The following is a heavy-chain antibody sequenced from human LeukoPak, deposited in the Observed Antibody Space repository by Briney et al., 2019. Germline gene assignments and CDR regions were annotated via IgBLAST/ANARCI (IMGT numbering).Heavy chain of an antibody. CDR1: GFTFSSYA. J-gene: IGHJ4*02. CDR2: ISYDGSNK. Sequence: GGSLRLSCAASGFTFSSYAMHWVRQAPGKGLEWVAVISYDGSNKYYADSVKGRFTISRDNSKNTLYLQMNSLRAEDTAVYYCARDPTAMDAHYFDYWGQGTLVTVSS. D-gene: IGHD5-18*01. CDR3: ARDPTAMDAHYFDY. V-gene: IGHV3-30*04.